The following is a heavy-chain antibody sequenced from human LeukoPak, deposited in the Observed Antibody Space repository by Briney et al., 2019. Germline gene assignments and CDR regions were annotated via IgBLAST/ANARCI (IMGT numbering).Heavy chain of an antibody. Sequence: GGSLRLSCAASGFTFDDYGMTWVRQAPGKGLEWVAGINWTGGSTDYADSVKGRFTISRDNAKNSLYLQMNSLRAEDTALYYCARLRVVWDLDDAFDIWGQGTMVIVSS. D-gene: IGHD1-26*01. V-gene: IGHV3-20*04. CDR3: ARLRVVWDLDDAFDI. J-gene: IGHJ3*02. CDR2: INWTGGST. CDR1: GFTFDDYG.